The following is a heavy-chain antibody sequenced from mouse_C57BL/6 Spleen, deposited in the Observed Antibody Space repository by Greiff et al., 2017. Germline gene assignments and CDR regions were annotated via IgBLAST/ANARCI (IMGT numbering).Heavy chain of an antibody. V-gene: IGHV5-9-1*02. CDR2: ISSGGDYI. J-gene: IGHJ1*03. CDR1: GFTFSSYA. D-gene: IGHD1-1*01. CDR3: TRDNGSSPHWYFDV. Sequence: EVKLMESGEGLVKPGGSLKLSCAASGFTFSSYAMSWVRQTPEKRLEWVAYISSGGDYIYYADTVKGRFTISRDNARNTLYLQMSSLKSEDTAMYYCTRDNGSSPHWYFDVWGTGTTVTVSS.